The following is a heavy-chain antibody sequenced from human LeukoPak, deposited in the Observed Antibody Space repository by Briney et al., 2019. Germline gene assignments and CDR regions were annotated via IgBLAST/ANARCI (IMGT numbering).Heavy chain of an antibody. V-gene: IGHV4-61*02. CDR3: ARVVAAAGMGLYYYMDV. CDR1: GGSISSGSYY. D-gene: IGHD6-13*01. Sequence: SETLSLTCTVSGGSISSGSYYWSWIRQPAGKGLEWIGRIYTSGSTNYNPSLKSRVTISVDTSKNQFSLKLSSVTAADTAVYYCARVVAAAGMGLYYYMDVWGKGTTVTVSS. J-gene: IGHJ6*03. CDR2: IYTSGST.